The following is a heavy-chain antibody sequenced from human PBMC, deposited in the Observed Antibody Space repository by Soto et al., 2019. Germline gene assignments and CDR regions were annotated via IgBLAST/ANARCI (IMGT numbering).Heavy chain of an antibody. CDR2: FDPEDGET. CDR1: GYTLTELS. J-gene: IGHJ3*02. V-gene: IGHV1-24*01. Sequence: QVQLVQSGAEVKKPGASVKVSCKVSGYTLTELSMHWVRQAPGKGLEWMGGFDPEDGETIYEQKFQGRVTITEDTSTDTAYMELSSLGSEHTVVYYCGTATPMMVVVIASHAFHIWGQGTIVTVSS. CDR3: GTATPMMVVVIASHAFHI. D-gene: IGHD3-22*01.